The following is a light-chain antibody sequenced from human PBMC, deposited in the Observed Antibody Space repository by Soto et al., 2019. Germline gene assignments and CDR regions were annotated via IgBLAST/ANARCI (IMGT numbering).Light chain of an antibody. V-gene: IGKV3-20*01. CDR1: QSVSSNY. J-gene: IGKJ1*01. CDR2: GAS. CDR3: QKYGYSRT. Sequence: EMVLTQSPGTLSLSPGEGATLSCRASQSVSSNYLAWYQQKPGQAPRLVIYGASSRATGFPDRFSGSGSGTDFTLTISRLEPEDFAVYYCQKYGYSRTFGQGTKVDIK.